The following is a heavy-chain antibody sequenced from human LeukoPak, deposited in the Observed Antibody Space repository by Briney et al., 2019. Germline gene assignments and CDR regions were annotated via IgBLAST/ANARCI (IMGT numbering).Heavy chain of an antibody. CDR1: GYTFTGNY. Sequence: ASVKVSCKASGYTFTGNYMHWVRQAPGHGLDWMGWINPNSGDTKYAQNFQGRVTMTRDTSITTTYMELSSLRSDDTAVYYCVRDRHTVAVAATLDYWGQGTLVIASS. CDR3: VRDRHTVAVAATLDY. CDR2: INPNSGDT. J-gene: IGHJ4*02. V-gene: IGHV1-2*02. D-gene: IGHD6-19*01.